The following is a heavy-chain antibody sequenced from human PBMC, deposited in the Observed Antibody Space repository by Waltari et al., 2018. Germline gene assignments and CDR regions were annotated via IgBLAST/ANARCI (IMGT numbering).Heavy chain of an antibody. V-gene: IGHV3-23*01. CDR2: ISGSGGST. J-gene: IGHJ3*02. Sequence: GLEWVSAISGSGGSTYYADSVKGRFTISRDNSKNTLYLQMNSLRAEDTAVYYCAKPGGDFWSGYNGGAFDIWGQGTMVTVSS. D-gene: IGHD3-3*01. CDR3: AKPGGDFWSGYNGGAFDI.